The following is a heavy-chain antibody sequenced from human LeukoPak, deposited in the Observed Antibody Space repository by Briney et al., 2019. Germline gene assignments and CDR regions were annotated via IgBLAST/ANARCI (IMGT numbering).Heavy chain of an antibody. Sequence: SETLSLTCTVSGGSISSYYWSWIRQPPGKGLEWIGYIYYSGSTNYNPSLKSRVTISVDTSKNQFSLKLSSVTAADTAVYYCAREDPQTTVPDGTDVWGQGTTVNVSS. D-gene: IGHD4-17*01. CDR3: AREDPQTTVPDGTDV. V-gene: IGHV4-59*01. CDR2: IYYSGST. CDR1: GGSISSYY. J-gene: IGHJ6*02.